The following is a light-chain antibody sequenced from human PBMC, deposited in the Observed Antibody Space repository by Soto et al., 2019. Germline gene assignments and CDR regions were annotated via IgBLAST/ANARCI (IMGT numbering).Light chain of an antibody. CDR1: SSNSGAGYD. CDR3: QSYDSSLSGSYV. J-gene: IGLJ1*01. V-gene: IGLV1-40*01. Sequence: QSVLTQPPSVSGAPGQRVTICCTGSSSNSGAGYDVHWYQQLPGTAPKLLIYGNSNRPSGVPDRFSGSKSGTSASLAITGLQAEDEADYYCQSYDSSLSGSYVFGTGTKVTV. CDR2: GNS.